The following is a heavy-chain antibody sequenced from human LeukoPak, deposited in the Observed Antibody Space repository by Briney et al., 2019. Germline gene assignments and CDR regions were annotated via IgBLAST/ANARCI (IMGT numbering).Heavy chain of an antibody. CDR3: ARDAQRGFDYSYSLRY. J-gene: IGHJ4*02. V-gene: IGHV3-33*01. D-gene: IGHD4-11*01. Sequence: GGSLRLSCAASGFIFSHYGMHWVRQAPGKGLEWVAGIWSDGTNQYYGDSVKGRFTISRDDSQKTVFLEVNSLTTEDTAMYYCARDAQRGFDYSYSLRYWGQGTLVTVSS. CDR1: GFIFSHYG. CDR2: IWSDGTNQ.